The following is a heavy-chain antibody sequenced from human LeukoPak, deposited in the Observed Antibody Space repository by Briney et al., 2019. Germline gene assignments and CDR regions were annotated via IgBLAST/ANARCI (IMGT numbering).Heavy chain of an antibody. CDR3: AKAAVDGSSWLYYSDY. CDR1: GFTFDDYA. D-gene: IGHD6-13*01. Sequence: SGGSLRLSCAASGFTFDDYAMHWVRQAPGKGLEWVSLISWDGGSTYYADSVKGRFTISRDNSKNSLYLQMNSLRAEDTALYYCAKAAVDGSSWLYYSDYWGQGTLVTVSS. V-gene: IGHV3-43D*03. CDR2: ISWDGGST. J-gene: IGHJ4*02.